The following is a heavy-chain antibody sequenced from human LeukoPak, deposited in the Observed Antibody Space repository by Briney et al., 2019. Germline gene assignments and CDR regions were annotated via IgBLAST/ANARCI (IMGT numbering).Heavy chain of an antibody. CDR3: ARPRGIAKNWFDP. J-gene: IGHJ5*02. Sequence: GESLKISCKGSGYSFTSYWISWVRQMPGKGLGWMGRIDPSDSYTNYSPSFQGHVTISADKSISTAYLQWSSLKASDTAMYYCARPRGIAKNWFDPWGQGALVTVSS. CDR1: GYSFTSYW. V-gene: IGHV5-10-1*01. D-gene: IGHD2-15*01. CDR2: IDPSDSYT.